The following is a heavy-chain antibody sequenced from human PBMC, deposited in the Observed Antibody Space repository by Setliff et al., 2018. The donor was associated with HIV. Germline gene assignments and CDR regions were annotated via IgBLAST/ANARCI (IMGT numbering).Heavy chain of an antibody. CDR2: IIPIFGTA. CDR3: AREPGRGSSWYVGFSYYYYYMDV. D-gene: IGHD6-13*01. V-gene: IGHV1-69*13. J-gene: IGHJ6*03. CDR1: GGTFSSHA. Sequence: SVKVSCKASGGTFSSHAISWVRQAPGQGLEWMGGIIPIFGTANYAQKFQGRVTITADESTSTAYMELSSLRSEDTAVYYCAREPGRGSSWYVGFSYYYYYMDVWGKGTTVTVSS.